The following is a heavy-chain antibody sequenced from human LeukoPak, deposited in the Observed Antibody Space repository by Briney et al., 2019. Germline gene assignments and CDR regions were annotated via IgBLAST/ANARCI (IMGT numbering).Heavy chain of an antibody. CDR3: ARDRVYYGSGSPAGAFDI. Sequence: SETLSLTCTVSGGSISSYYWSWIRQPPGKGLEWIGYIYYSGSTIYNPSLKSRVTISVDTSKNQFSLKLSSVTAADTAVYYCARDRVYYGSGSPAGAFDIWGQGTIVTVSS. D-gene: IGHD3-10*01. CDR1: GGSISSYY. V-gene: IGHV4-59*01. CDR2: IYYSGST. J-gene: IGHJ3*02.